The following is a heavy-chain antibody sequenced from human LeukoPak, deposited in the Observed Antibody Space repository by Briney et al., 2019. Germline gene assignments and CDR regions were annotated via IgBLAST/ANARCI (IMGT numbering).Heavy chain of an antibody. CDR3: ARTGGYCSRLDP. CDR1: GFTFSNYW. CDR2: INSDGSST. J-gene: IGHJ5*02. V-gene: IGHV3-74*01. D-gene: IGHD2-2*01. Sequence: GGSLRLSCAASGFTFSNYWMHWVRQAPGKGLVWVSRINSDGSSTRYADSVKGRFTISRDNAKNTLYLQMNSPRAEDTAVYYCARTGGYCSRLDPWGQGTLVTVSS.